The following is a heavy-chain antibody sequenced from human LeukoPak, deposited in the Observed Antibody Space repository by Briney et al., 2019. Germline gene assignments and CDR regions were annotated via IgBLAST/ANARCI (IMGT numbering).Heavy chain of an antibody. CDR2: ISSSSSYI. D-gene: IGHD6-13*01. V-gene: IGHV3-21*06. J-gene: IGHJ6*03. CDR3: ARVASSSCDYYYYYYMDV. Sequence: PGGSLRLSCAASGFTFSSYSMNWVRQAPGKGLEWVSSISSSSSYIYYADSVKGRFTISRDNAKNSLYLQMNSLRADDTAVYYCARVASSSCDYYYYYYMDVWGKGTTVTVSS. CDR1: GFTFSSYS.